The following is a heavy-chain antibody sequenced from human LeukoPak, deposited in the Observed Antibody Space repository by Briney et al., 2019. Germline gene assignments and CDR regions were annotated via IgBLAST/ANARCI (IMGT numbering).Heavy chain of an antibody. CDR2: IWYDGSKK. V-gene: IGHV3-33*01. D-gene: IGHD2-21*02. Sequence: SGGSLRLSCAASGFTFSSYGMHWVRQAPGKGLEWVAVIWYDGSKKYYADSVKGRFTISRDNSKNTVYLQMNSLRAEDTAVYYCARVSPEIVVVTGTGAPDYWGQGTLVPVSS. CDR3: ARVSPEIVVVTGTGAPDY. J-gene: IGHJ4*02. CDR1: GFTFSSYG.